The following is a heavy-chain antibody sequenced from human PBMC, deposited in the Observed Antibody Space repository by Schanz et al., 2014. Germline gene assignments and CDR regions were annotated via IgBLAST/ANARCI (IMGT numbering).Heavy chain of an antibody. CDR2: LSEGGGGT. V-gene: IGHV3-23*04. J-gene: IGHJ4*02. CDR1: GFTFSSYS. Sequence: EVQLVQSGGGLVQPGGSLRLSCAASGFTFSSYSMNWVRQAPGKGLEWVSALSEGGGGTHYADSVKGRFTISSDNSKSTLYLQMNSLRAEDTAVYYCARIGGSVFDYWAQGALVTVSS. CDR3: ARIGGSVFDY. D-gene: IGHD3-10*01.